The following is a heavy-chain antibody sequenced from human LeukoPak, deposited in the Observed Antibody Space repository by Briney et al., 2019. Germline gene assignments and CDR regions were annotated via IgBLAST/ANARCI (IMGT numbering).Heavy chain of an antibody. V-gene: IGHV3-48*01. D-gene: IGHD2-21*01. J-gene: IGHJ3*02. CDR3: ARDSIGVIAAFDI. CDR2: ISSSSSTI. CDR1: GFTFSSYS. Sequence: GGSLRLSCAASGFTFSSYSMNWVRQAPGKGLEWVSYISSSSSTIYYADSVEGRFTISRDNAKNSLYLQMNSLRAEDTAVYYCARDSIGVIAAFDIWGQGTMVTVSS.